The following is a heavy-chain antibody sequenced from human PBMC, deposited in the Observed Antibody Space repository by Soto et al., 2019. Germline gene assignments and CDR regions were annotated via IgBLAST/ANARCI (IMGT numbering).Heavy chain of an antibody. CDR3: ASDTRHPDCGGDSSFRFDP. CDR1: GGTFISYA. J-gene: IGHJ5*02. Sequence: SVKVSCKASGGTFISYAISWVRQAPGQGLEWMGWIIPIFGTANYAQKFQGRVTITADESTSTAYMELSSLRSEDTAVYYCASDTRHPDCGGDSSFRFDPWRQGTMITGSS. V-gene: IGHV1-69*13. CDR2: IIPIFGTA. D-gene: IGHD2-21*02.